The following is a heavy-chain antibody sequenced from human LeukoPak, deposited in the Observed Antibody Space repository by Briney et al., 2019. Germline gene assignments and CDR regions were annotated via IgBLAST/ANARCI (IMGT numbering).Heavy chain of an antibody. CDR2: IIWNSNNI. J-gene: IGHJ3*02. V-gene: IGHV3-9*01. CDR3: TKGRIAVAGPDTFDI. D-gene: IGHD6-19*01. Sequence: EXXSYIIWNSNNIDYADSVKGRFTISRDNAKNSLYLQMNSLRAEDTALYYCTKGRIAVAGPDTFDIWGQGTMVTVSS.